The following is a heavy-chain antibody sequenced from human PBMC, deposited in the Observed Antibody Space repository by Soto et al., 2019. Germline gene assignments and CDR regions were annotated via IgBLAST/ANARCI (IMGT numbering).Heavy chain of an antibody. V-gene: IGHV1-8*01. CDR2: MNPKSGNT. CDR1: GYAFNNYD. J-gene: IGHJ3*01. D-gene: IGHD2-15*01. CDR3: ARECSGRSCDLDNTLDV. Sequence: QVQLEQSGADVKKPGASVKLSCKASGYAFNNYDINWVRQAAGRGLEWMGWMNPKSGNTGYARKSQGRLTMTRDTFTTTAYLELSSLTSEDTAVYYCARECSGRSCDLDNTLDVWGQGTVVTVSS.